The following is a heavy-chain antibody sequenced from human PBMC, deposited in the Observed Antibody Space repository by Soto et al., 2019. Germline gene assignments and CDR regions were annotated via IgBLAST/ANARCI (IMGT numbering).Heavy chain of an antibody. V-gene: IGHV3-23*01. CDR2: ISGSGGST. CDR3: AKYHYGSGSYHPSSYYYYYYMDV. J-gene: IGHJ6*03. D-gene: IGHD3-10*01. CDR1: GFTFSSYA. Sequence: QPGGSLRLSCAASGFTFSSYAMSWVRQAPGKGLEWVSAISGSGGSTYYADSVKGRFTISRDNSKNTLYLQMNSLRAEDTAVYYCAKYHYGSGSYHPSSYYYYYYMDVWGKGTTVTVSS.